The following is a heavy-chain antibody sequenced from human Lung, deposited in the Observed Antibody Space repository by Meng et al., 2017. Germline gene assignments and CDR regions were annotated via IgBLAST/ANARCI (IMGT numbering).Heavy chain of an antibody. CDR1: GYNFPDYW. CDR2: IDPKSGDT. V-gene: IGHV1-2*06. D-gene: IGHD6-13*01. J-gene: IGHJ4*02. CDR3: ARDEDISAADKLFGDY. Sequence: QVQVVQSGAEVKKPGASVKVSCKPSGYNFPDYWLHWVRRAPGQGLEWMGRIDPKSGDTHYAQRFQGRVTMTGDTSISTAYMELSGLRSDDTAMYYCARDEDISAADKLFGDYWGQGTLVTVSS.